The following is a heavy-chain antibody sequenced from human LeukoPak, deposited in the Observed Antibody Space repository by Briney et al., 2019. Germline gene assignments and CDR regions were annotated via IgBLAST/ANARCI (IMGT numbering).Heavy chain of an antibody. CDR3: ARDFSWRQFDY. J-gene: IGHJ4*02. Sequence: GGSLRLSCETSGFTAGFTFSTSYMTWVRQAPGMGLGWLAEIGPDGSGPVYVDSVKGRFTISRDTAKNSLYLQMNSLRVEETAVYYCARDFSWRQFDYWGLGTLVTVSS. V-gene: IGHV3-7*01. CDR2: IGPDGSGP. CDR1: GFTAGFTFSTSY.